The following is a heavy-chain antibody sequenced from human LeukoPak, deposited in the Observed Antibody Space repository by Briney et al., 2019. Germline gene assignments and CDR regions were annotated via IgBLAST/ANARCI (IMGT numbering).Heavy chain of an antibody. J-gene: IGHJ1*01. CDR3: ARGPSYFQH. V-gene: IGHV6-1*01. CDR1: GDSVSNSAT. Sequence: SQTLSLTCAISGDSVSNSATWTWIRQSPSSGLEWLGRTYYRSKWYKYYAASVKGRITINPDTSKNQFSLQLNSVTPEDTAVYYCARGPSYFQHWGQGTLVTVSS. CDR2: TYYRSKWYK.